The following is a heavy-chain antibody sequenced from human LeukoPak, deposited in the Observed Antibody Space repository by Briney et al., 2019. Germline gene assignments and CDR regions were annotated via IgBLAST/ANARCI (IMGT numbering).Heavy chain of an antibody. D-gene: IGHD4/OR15-4a*01. CDR2: IYYGGGT. CDR1: GGSISSYY. CDR3: ARESFEEPGTMDH. V-gene: IGHV4-59*08. Sequence: SETLSLTCTVSGGSISSYYWSWIRQPPGKGLEWIGSIYYGGGTHYNPSLKSRATIFLDTSLNQFSLRLTSVTAADTALYFCARESFEEPGTMDHWGQGTLVSVSS. J-gene: IGHJ4*02.